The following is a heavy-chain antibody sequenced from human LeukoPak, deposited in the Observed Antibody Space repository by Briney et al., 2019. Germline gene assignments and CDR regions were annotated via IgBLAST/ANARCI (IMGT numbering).Heavy chain of an antibody. D-gene: IGHD3-22*01. J-gene: IGHJ4*02. Sequence: GGSLTLSCAASGFTFSDYYMSWIRQAPGKGLEWVSYISSSGSTIYYADSVKGRFTISRDNAKNSLYLQMNSLRAEDTAVYYCARDLSHYYDSSGYYYLGDYWGQGTLVTVSS. V-gene: IGHV3-11*04. CDR3: ARDLSHYYDSSGYYYLGDY. CDR1: GFTFSDYY. CDR2: ISSSGSTI.